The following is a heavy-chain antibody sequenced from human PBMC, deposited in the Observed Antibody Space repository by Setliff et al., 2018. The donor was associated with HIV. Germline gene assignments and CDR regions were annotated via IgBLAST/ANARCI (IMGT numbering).Heavy chain of an antibody. Sequence: GESLKISCKGFGYKFTDYWVGWVRQMPGEGLEWMGVIYGDGSDPRYSPSFQGQVTISVDTSINTAYLRWTSLKASDTALYYCARPQYHQSSDAFDIWGQGTMVTVS. J-gene: IGHJ3*02. CDR3: ARPQYHQSSDAFDI. CDR1: GYKFTDYW. V-gene: IGHV5-51*01. CDR2: IYGDGSDP.